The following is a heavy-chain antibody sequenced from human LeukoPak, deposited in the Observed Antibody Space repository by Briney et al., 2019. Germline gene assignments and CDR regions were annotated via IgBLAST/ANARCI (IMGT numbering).Heavy chain of an antibody. D-gene: IGHD2-8*01. Sequence: GGSLRLSCAAPGFTFSSYWMSWVRQAPGKGLEWVANIKQDGSEKYYVDSVKGRFTISRDNAKNSLYLQMNSLRAEDTAVYYCARAAEVSYYFDYWGQGTLVTVSS. CDR1: GFTFSSYW. J-gene: IGHJ4*02. CDR2: IKQDGSEK. V-gene: IGHV3-7*01. CDR3: ARAAEVSYYFDY.